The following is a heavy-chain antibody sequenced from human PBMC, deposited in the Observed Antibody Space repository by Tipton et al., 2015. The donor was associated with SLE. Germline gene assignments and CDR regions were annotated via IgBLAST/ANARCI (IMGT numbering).Heavy chain of an antibody. J-gene: IGHJ5*02. CDR1: GYSISSAYY. V-gene: IGHV4-38-2*02. Sequence: LRLSCSVSGYSISSAYYWGWIRQPPGKGLESIGIVYHSGSTYYNPSLKSRVTMSLDRSKNQFSLSLRSVTAADTALYYCTRGNVISWFGPWGRGTLVTVSS. D-gene: IGHD4-11*01. CDR2: VYHSGST. CDR3: TRGNVISWFGP.